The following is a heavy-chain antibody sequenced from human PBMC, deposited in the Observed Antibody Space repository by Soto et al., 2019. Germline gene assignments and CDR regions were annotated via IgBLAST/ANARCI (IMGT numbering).Heavy chain of an antibody. V-gene: IGHV3-21*01. CDR3: ARDQSSWHYYYYGMDV. D-gene: IGHD6-13*01. Sequence: GGSLRLSCAASGFTFSSHSMNWVRQAPGKGLEWVSSISSSSSYIYYADSVKGRFTISRDNAKNSLYLQMNSLRAEDTAVYYCARDQSSWHYYYYGMDVWGQGTTVTVSS. J-gene: IGHJ6*02. CDR2: ISSSSSYI. CDR1: GFTFSSHS.